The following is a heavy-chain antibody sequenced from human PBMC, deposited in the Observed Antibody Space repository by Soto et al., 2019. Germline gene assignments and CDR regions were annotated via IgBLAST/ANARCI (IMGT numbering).Heavy chain of an antibody. D-gene: IGHD6-13*01. Sequence: ESGGGVVQPGRSLRLSCAASGFTFRSYAMDWVRQAPGKGLEWVAVISYDGTNKYYADSVKGRFTISRDNSKNTLSLQMNSLRAENTAVYYRARGDSNSWTDYWGQGTLVTVSS. V-gene: IGHV3-30*01. CDR1: GFTFRSYA. CDR3: ARGDSNSWTDY. CDR2: ISYDGTNK. J-gene: IGHJ4*02.